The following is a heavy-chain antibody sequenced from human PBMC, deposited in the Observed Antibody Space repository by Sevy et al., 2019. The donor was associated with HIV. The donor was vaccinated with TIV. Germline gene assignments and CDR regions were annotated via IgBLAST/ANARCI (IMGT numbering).Heavy chain of an antibody. D-gene: IGHD1-26*01. Sequence: SETLSLTCSVSGGSFSSSPYYWAWIRQPPGQGLEWIGSVFDSGSTYYTPSLRSRVTISVDTSKTHFSLKLRSVTAADTAVYYCARGGPTGEWFDPWGQGTLVTVSS. CDR3: ARGGPTGEWFDP. V-gene: IGHV4-39*02. CDR2: VFDSGST. CDR1: GGSFSSSPYY. J-gene: IGHJ5*02.